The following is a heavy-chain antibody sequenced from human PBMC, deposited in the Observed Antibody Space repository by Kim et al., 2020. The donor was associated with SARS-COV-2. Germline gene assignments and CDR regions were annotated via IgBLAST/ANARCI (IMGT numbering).Heavy chain of an antibody. CDR2: INHSGST. Sequence: SETLSLTCAVYGGSFSGYYWSWIRQPPGKGLEWIGEINHSGSTNYNPSLKSRVSISVDTSKNKFSLKLSSVTAADTAVYYCARGYRTAKYYNGSGGYYW. D-gene: IGHD3-10*01. CDR3: ARGYRTAKYYNGSGGYYW. J-gene: IGHJ2*01. CDR1: GGSFSGYY. V-gene: IGHV4-34*01.